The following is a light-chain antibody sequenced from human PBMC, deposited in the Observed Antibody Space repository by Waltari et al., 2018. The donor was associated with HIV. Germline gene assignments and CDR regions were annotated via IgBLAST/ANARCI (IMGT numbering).Light chain of an antibody. CDR1: ALSTQY. CDR3: QSADSSGNWL. Sequence: SYELTQPPSVSVSPGQTARITCPGDALSTQYAYWYQQKPGQAPVVVIYKDTRKSSGIPERFSGSTSGTTVTLTISGVQAEDEADYYCQSADSSGNWLFGGGTKLTVV. CDR2: KDT. V-gene: IGLV3-25*03. J-gene: IGLJ3*02.